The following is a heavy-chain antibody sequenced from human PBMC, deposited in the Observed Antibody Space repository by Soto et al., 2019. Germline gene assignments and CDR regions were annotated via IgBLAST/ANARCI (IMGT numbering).Heavy chain of an antibody. Sequence: EVQLLESGGGLVQSGGSLTLSCAASGFTFSSCAMSWVRQAPGKGLEWVSAIGDNGVSTYYADSVKGRFTISRDNSKNTLYLQMNSLRADDTAIYYCATYRQTTVTSEFWGQGALVTVSS. V-gene: IGHV3-23*01. CDR2: IGDNGVST. J-gene: IGHJ4*02. D-gene: IGHD4-17*01. CDR1: GFTFSSCA. CDR3: ATYRQTTVTSEF.